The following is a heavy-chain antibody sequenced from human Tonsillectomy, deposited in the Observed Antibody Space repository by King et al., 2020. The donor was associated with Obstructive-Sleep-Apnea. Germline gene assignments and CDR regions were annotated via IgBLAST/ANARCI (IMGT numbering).Heavy chain of an antibody. Sequence: VQLVESGGGLEQPGRSLRLSCAASGFTFDEYAMHWVRQAPGKGLEWVSGISWNSGSKGYADSVKGRFTISRDNAKNSLYLQMNSLKAEDTAFYYCAKDIRQQLAGLFDNWGQGTLVTVSS. CDR2: ISWNSGSK. CDR1: GFTFDEYA. J-gene: IGHJ4*02. V-gene: IGHV3-9*01. D-gene: IGHD6-13*01. CDR3: AKDIRQQLAGLFDN.